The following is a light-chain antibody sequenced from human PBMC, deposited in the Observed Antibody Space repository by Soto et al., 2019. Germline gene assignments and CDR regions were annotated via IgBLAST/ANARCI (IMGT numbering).Light chain of an antibody. V-gene: IGLV2-23*02. CDR2: EVT. Sequence: QSALTQPASVSGSPGQSITISCTGTTSDVGSYNLVSWYQHHPGKAHRLMIFEVTRRPSGVSNRFSGSKSGNTASLTISGLLAEDEAEYDCCSHAGSSTHVVFGGGTKLTVL. J-gene: IGLJ2*01. CDR1: TSDVGSYNL. CDR3: CSHAGSSTHVV.